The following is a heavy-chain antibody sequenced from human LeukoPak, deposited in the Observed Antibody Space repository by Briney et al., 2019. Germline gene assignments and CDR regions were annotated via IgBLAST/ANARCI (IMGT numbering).Heavy chain of an antibody. CDR3: ARGYYDSSGVNYFDY. CDR2: ISGSGGST. J-gene: IGHJ4*02. Sequence: QTGGSLRLSCAASGFTFSSYAMSWVRQAPGKGLEWVSAISGSGGSTYYADSVKGRFTISRDNSKNTLYLQMNSLRAEDTAVYYCARGYYDSSGVNYFDYWGQGTLVTVSS. V-gene: IGHV3-23*01. D-gene: IGHD3-22*01. CDR1: GFTFSSYA.